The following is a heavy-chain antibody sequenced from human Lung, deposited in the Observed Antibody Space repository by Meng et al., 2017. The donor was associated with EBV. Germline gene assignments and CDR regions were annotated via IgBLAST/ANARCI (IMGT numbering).Heavy chain of an antibody. Sequence: VQQRSAGAGLFNTSAPRPRPGAVDGCAGDSGAYYWTWIRQRPGKGLEWIWYIYYSGSTFYTPSLKSRATLSVDTSKNQFSLKLNSVTAADTAVYYCARLRLVWMFDYWGQGALVTVSS. CDR3: ARLRLVWMFDY. CDR1: GCAGDSGAYY. V-gene: IGHV4-31*11. CDR2: IYYSGST. D-gene: IGHD6-19*01. J-gene: IGHJ4*02.